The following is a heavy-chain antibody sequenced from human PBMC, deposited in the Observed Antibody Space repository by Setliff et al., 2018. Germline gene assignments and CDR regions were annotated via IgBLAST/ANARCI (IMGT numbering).Heavy chain of an antibody. V-gene: IGHV3-15*01. CDR1: GLRFSDAW. J-gene: IGHJ4*02. CDR2: IKSYGSGGTI. CDR3: TTAHYTGNSRTLDF. Sequence: LRLSCAVSGLRFSDAWVSWVRQAPGKGLEWAGRIKSYGSGGTIDYAAPVEGRFTISRDDSKNTLLLQMNNLKTEDTALYYCTTAHYTGNSRTLDFWGPGTLVTVSS. D-gene: IGHD1-26*01.